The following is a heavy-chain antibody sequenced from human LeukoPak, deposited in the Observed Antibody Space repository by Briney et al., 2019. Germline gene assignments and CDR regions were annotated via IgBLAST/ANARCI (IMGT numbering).Heavy chain of an antibody. V-gene: IGHV3-74*01. J-gene: IGHJ4*02. Sequence: PGGSLRLSCAGSGFTFSNYWAHWVRQAPGKGLVWVSRINTDGSRTDYADFVKGRFTISRDDAKNTLYLQMNSLSAEDTAMYYCARSMSGSRVLWGQETLVTVSS. CDR2: INTDGSRT. CDR1: GFTFSNYW. CDR3: ARSMSGSRVL. D-gene: IGHD1-26*01.